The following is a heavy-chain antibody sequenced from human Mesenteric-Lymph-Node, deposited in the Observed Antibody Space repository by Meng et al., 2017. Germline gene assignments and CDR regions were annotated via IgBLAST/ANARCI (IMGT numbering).Heavy chain of an antibody. CDR2: INTNPNSGDT. Sequence: ASVKVSCKASGYTFTDYYIHWVRQAPGQGLEWMGYINTNPNSGDTNYAQKFQGRVTMTRDTSTSTVYMELSSLRSEDTAMYYCALERTPYCSSTSCYRPRRDYWGQGTLVTVSS. V-gene: IGHV1-2*02. D-gene: IGHD2-2*01. J-gene: IGHJ4*02. CDR1: GYTFTDYY. CDR3: ALERTPYCSSTSCYRPRRDY.